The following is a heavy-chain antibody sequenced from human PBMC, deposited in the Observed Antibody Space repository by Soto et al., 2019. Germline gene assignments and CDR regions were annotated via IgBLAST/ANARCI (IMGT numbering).Heavy chain of an antibody. Sequence: QVQLVQSGAEVKKPGSSVKVSCKASGGTFSSYAISWVRQAPGQGLEWMGGIIPIFGTANYAQKFQGRVTITADESTSTAYMELSSLRSEDTAVYYCARDQAVVITTHYYYGMDVWGQGTTVTVSS. CDR2: IIPIFGTA. CDR3: ARDQAVVITTHYYYGMDV. J-gene: IGHJ6*02. CDR1: GGTFSSYA. V-gene: IGHV1-69*01. D-gene: IGHD3-22*01.